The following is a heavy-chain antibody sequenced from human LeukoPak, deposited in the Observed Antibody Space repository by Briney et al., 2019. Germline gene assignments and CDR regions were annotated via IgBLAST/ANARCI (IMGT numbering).Heavy chain of an antibody. Sequence: KPSETLSLTCAVSGGSISSSGYFWGWIRQSPGNGLEWIGSLSFGGSTYYNPSLKSRVTISGDTAKNHVSLKLISVSAADTAVYYCAREGLPGLCTSTSRYAVFDPWGQGTLVTVSS. CDR2: LSFGGST. V-gene: IGHV4-39*02. CDR3: AREGLPGLCTSTSRYAVFDP. CDR1: GGSISSSGYF. D-gene: IGHD2-2*01. J-gene: IGHJ5*02.